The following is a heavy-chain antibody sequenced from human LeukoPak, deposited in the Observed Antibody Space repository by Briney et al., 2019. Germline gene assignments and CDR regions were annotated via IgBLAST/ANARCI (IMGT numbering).Heavy chain of an antibody. CDR2: ISTSSRTT. Sequence: GGSLRLSCASSGFTFNAYSMKWVRLAPGKGLEWVSYISTSSRTTYYADSVKGRFTISRDNAKSSLYLQMNSLRDEDTAVYYCARDSGWGNYFDFWGQGTLVIVSS. CDR1: GFTFNAYS. D-gene: IGHD6-19*01. J-gene: IGHJ4*02. CDR3: ARDSGWGNYFDF. V-gene: IGHV3-48*02.